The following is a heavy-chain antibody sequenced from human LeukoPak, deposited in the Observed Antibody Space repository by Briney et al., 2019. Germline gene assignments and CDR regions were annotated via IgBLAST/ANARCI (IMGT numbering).Heavy chain of an antibody. J-gene: IGHJ4*02. Sequence: VGPLRLSCAASGFPFRLYAVSRVGEAEGKGLEGVSSISAGGGDTYYADYVKGRFTISRDNSKNTLYLQMSSPSADDTAVYYCAKGGLQLSKNDYWGQGTLVTVSS. D-gene: IGHD6-13*01. V-gene: IGHV3-23*01. CDR2: ISAGGGDT. CDR3: AKGGLQLSKNDY. CDR1: GFPFRLYA.